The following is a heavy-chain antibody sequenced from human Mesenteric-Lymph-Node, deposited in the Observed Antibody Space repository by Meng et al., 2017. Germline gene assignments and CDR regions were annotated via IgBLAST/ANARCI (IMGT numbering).Heavy chain of an antibody. Sequence: ASVKVSRKASGYTFTNFYINWVRQAPGQGLEWMGIINPSGGSTRYAQNFQGRVTMTRDTSTTTVYMELSSLRSEDTAVYYCARDRLQAYGMDVWGQGTTVTVSS. V-gene: IGHV1-46*01. D-gene: IGHD2-15*01. J-gene: IGHJ6*02. CDR2: INPSGGST. CDR3: ARDRLQAYGMDV. CDR1: GYTFTNFY.